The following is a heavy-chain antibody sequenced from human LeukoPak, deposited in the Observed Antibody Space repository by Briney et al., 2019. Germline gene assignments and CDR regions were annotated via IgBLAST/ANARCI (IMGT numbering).Heavy chain of an antibody. CDR1: GFTFSSYS. Sequence: GGSLRLSCAASGFTFSSYSMTWVRQAPGKGLEWVSSISSSSSYIYYADSVKGRFTISRDNAKNSLYLQMYSLRAEDTAVYYCARDMHSSSWYVDYWGQGTLVTASS. D-gene: IGHD6-13*01. CDR3: ARDMHSSSWYVDY. J-gene: IGHJ4*02. CDR2: ISSSSSYI. V-gene: IGHV3-21*01.